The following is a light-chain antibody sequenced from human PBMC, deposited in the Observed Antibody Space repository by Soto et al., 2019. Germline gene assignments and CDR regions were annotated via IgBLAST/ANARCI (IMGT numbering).Light chain of an antibody. V-gene: IGKV3-20*01. CDR2: NAS. CDR3: QQYGGSPET. J-gene: IGKJ1*01. Sequence: EIVLTQSPVTLSLSPGERATLSCRASQSLNTIYLAWYQQKPGQAPRLVIYNASRRATGIPDRFSGSGSGTDLTLTISGLEPEDFATYYCQQYGGSPETFGQGTKVEIK. CDR1: QSLNTIY.